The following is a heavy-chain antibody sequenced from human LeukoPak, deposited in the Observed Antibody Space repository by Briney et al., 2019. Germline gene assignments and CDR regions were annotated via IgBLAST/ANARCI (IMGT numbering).Heavy chain of an antibody. CDR3: ARAYSSGWYRYYYGMDV. J-gene: IGHJ6*04. D-gene: IGHD6-19*01. CDR2: ISNSNSYI. V-gene: IGHV3-21*01. CDR1: GFTFSSYS. Sequence: GGSLRLSCAASGFTFSSYSMNWVRQAPGKGLEWVSSISNSNSYIYYADSVKGRFTISRDNAKNSLYLQMNSLRAEDTAVYYCARAYSSGWYRYYYGMDVWGKGTTVTVSS.